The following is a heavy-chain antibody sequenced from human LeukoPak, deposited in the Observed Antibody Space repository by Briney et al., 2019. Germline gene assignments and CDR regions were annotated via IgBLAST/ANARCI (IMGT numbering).Heavy chain of an antibody. J-gene: IGHJ1*01. CDR2: INTNTGNP. V-gene: IGHV7-4-1*02. Sequence: GASVKVSCKASGYTLTSYGLNWVRQAPGQGLEWMGWINTNTGNPTYAQGFTGRFVFSLDTSVSTAYLQISSLKAEDTAVYYCARSVTPQYFQHWGQGTLVTVSS. CDR3: ARSVTPQYFQH. D-gene: IGHD4-17*01. CDR1: GYTLTSYG.